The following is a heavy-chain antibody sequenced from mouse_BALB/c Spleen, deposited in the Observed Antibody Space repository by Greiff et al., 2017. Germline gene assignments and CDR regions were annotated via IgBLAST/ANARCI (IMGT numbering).Heavy chain of an antibody. D-gene: IGHD2-1*01. CDR1: GFTFSSFG. CDR3: ARIGNYVYAMDY. V-gene: IGHV5-17*02. CDR2: ISSGSSTI. J-gene: IGHJ4*01. Sequence: EVKVVESGGGLVQPGGSRKLSCAASGFTFSSFGMHWVRQAPEKGLEWVAYISSGSSTIYYADTVKGRFTISRDNPKNTLFLQMTSLRSEDTAMYYCARIGNYVYAMDYWGQGTSVTVSS.